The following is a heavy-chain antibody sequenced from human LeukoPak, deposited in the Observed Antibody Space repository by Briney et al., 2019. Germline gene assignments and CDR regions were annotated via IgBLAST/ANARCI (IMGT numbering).Heavy chain of an antibody. CDR3: ARDGTMMYAFDI. CDR1: GFTFSSYG. J-gene: IGHJ3*02. V-gene: IGHV3-33*01. Sequence: GGSLRPSCAASGFTFSSYGMHWVRQAPGKGLEWVAVIWYDGSNKYYADSVKGRFTKSRDNSKNTLYLKMNSLRAEDTAVYYCARDGTMMYAFDIWGQGTMVTVSS. D-gene: IGHD3-22*01. CDR2: IWYDGSNK.